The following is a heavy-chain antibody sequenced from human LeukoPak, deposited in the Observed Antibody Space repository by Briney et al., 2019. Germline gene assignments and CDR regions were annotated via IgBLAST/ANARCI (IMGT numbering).Heavy chain of an antibody. CDR3: AKDLSSSWNYFDY. J-gene: IGHJ4*02. V-gene: IGHV3-23*01. D-gene: IGHD6-13*01. CDR2: ISGSGGST. Sequence: GGSLRLSCAASGFTFSSYAMNWVRQAPGKGLEWVSGISGSGGSTCYADSVKGRVTISRDNSKNTLYLQMNSLRAEDTAVYYCAKDLSSSWNYFDYWGQGTLVTVSS. CDR1: GFTFSSYA.